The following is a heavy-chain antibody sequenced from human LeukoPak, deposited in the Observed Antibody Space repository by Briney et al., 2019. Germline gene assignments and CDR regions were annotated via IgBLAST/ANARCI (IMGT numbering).Heavy chain of an antibody. J-gene: IGHJ4*02. CDR2: INQGASQK. V-gene: IGHV3-7*01. CDR3: ASDGGPFDH. Sequence: GGSLRLSCAASGLTFSGYWMSWVRQAPGKGLEWVANINQGASQKYYVDSVRGRFTISRDDAKKSVTLQVNSLRVDDTAVYYCASDGGPFDHWGQGILVTVSS. CDR1: GLTFSGYW. D-gene: IGHD3-3*01.